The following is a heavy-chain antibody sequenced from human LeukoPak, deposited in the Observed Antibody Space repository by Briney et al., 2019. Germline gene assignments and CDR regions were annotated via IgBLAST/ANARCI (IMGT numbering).Heavy chain of an antibody. CDR3: ARGGIQLWFRGTYFDY. J-gene: IGHJ4*02. CDR2: INHSGST. Sequence: SKTLSLTCAVYGGSFSGYYWSWIRQPPGKGLEWIGEINHSGSTNYNPSLKSRVTISVDTSKNQFSLKLSSVTAADTAVYYCARGGIQLWFRGTYFDYWGQGTLVTVSS. CDR1: GGSFSGYY. V-gene: IGHV4-34*01. D-gene: IGHD5-18*01.